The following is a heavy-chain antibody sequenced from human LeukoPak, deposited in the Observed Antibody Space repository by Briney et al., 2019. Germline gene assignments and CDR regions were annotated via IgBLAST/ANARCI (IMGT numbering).Heavy chain of an antibody. CDR1: GGSISSYY. D-gene: IGHD3-10*01. V-gene: IGHV4-59*01. Sequence: SETLSLTCTVSGGSISSYYWSWIRQPPGKGLEWIGYIYYSGSTNYNPSLKSRVTISVDTSKNQSSLKLSSVTAADTAVYYCARVGWLKSHYYYYYYMDVWGKGTTVTVSS. J-gene: IGHJ6*03. CDR2: IYYSGST. CDR3: ARVGWLKSHYYYYYYMDV.